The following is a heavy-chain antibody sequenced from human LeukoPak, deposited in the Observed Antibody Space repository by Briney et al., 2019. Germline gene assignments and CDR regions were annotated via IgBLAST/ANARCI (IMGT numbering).Heavy chain of an antibody. D-gene: IGHD6-13*01. J-gene: IGHJ3*02. V-gene: IGHV1-2*02. Sequence: GASVKVSCKASGYTFTGYYMHWVRQAPGRGLGWMGWINPNSGGTNYAQKFQGRVTMTRDTSISTAYMELSRLRSDDTAVYYCASPSDSSSWYAGAFDIWGQGTMVTVSS. CDR1: GYTFTGYY. CDR3: ASPSDSSSWYAGAFDI. CDR2: INPNSGGT.